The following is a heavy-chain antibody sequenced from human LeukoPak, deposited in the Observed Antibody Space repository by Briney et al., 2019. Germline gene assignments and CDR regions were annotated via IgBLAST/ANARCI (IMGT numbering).Heavy chain of an antibody. J-gene: IGHJ4*02. CDR3: AKGPRRSYCSSTSCYDIYFDY. CDR1: GFTFSSYG. CDR2: ISYDGSNK. D-gene: IGHD2-2*01. V-gene: IGHV3-30*18. Sequence: GRSLRLSCAASGFTFSSYGMHWVRQAPGKGLEWVAVISYDGSNKYYADSVKGRFTTSRDNSKNTLYLQMNSLRAEDTAVYYCAKGPRRSYCSSTSCYDIYFDYWGQGTLVTVSS.